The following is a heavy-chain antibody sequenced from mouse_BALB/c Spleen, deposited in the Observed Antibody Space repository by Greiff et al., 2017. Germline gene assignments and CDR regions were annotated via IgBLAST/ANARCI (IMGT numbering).Heavy chain of an antibody. CDR1: GYTFTSYW. CDR2: IYPGDGDT. J-gene: IGHJ2*01. D-gene: IGHD1-1*01. Sequence: VQLQQSGVELARPGASVKLSCKASGYTFTSYWMQWVKQRPGQGLEWIGAIYPGDGDTRYTQKFKGKATLTADKSSSTAYMQLSSLASEDSAVYYCAKEGPHYGSGPFDYWGQGTTLTVSS. CDR3: AKEGPHYGSGPFDY. V-gene: IGHV1-87*01.